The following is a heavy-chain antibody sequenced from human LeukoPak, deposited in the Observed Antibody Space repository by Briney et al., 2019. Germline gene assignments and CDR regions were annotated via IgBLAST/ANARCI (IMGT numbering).Heavy chain of an antibody. D-gene: IGHD3-16*01. J-gene: IGHJ3*02. V-gene: IGHV3-9*01. CDR2: ISWNSGSI. CDR1: GFSFYAYA. Sequence: SLRLSRAAPGFSFYAYAMHRLPPALGNGPLRLSRISWNSGSIGYADSVKGRFTISRDNAKTSLYLQMNSLSAEDTALYYCAKDFRDYPDAFDIWGQGTMVTVSS. CDR3: AKDFRDYPDAFDI.